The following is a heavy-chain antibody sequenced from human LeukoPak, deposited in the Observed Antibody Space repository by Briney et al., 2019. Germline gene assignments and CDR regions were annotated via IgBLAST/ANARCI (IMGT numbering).Heavy chain of an antibody. CDR3: ARASAMIVANDAFDI. D-gene: IGHD3-22*01. J-gene: IGHJ3*02. CDR1: GGSISSGDYY. V-gene: IGHV4-30-4*01. CDR2: IYYSGST. Sequence: PSETVSLTCTVSGGSISSGDYYWGWIRQPRGKGLQWFGCIYYSGSTSYYPSLKSRVTMSVDTSTNHISLKLSSVTAADTAVYYCARASAMIVANDAFDIWGQGTMVTASS.